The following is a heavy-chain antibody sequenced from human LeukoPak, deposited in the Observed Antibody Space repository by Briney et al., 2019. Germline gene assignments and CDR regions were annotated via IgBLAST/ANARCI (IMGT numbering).Heavy chain of an antibody. CDR2: INPSGGST. D-gene: IGHD5-24*01. J-gene: IGHJ4*02. Sequence: ASVKVSCKASGYTSTSYYMHWVRQAPGQGLEWMGIINPSGGSTSYAQKFQGRVTMTRDTSTSTVYMELSSLRSEDTAVYYCARRMATNNGLDYWGQGTLVTVSS. V-gene: IGHV1-46*01. CDR1: GYTSTSYY. CDR3: ARRMATNNGLDY.